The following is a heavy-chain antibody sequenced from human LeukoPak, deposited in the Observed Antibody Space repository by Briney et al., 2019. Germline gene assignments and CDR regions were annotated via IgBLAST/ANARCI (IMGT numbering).Heavy chain of an antibody. V-gene: IGHV3-43D*03. Sequence: GGSLRLSCAASGFTFDDYAMHWVRQAPGKGLEWVSLISWDGGSPYYADSVKGRFTISRDNSKNSLYLQMNSLRAEDTALYYCATGSYYYDSSGYYYGYDAFNIWGQGTMATVSS. CDR1: GFTFDDYA. D-gene: IGHD3-22*01. CDR3: ATGSYYYDSSGYYYGYDAFNI. CDR2: ISWDGGSP. J-gene: IGHJ3*02.